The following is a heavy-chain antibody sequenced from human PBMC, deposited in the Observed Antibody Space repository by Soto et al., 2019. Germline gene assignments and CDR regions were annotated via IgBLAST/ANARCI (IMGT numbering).Heavy chain of an antibody. V-gene: IGHV3-9*01. CDR3: AKDIIGDYGLFDY. CDR2: ISWNSGSI. D-gene: IGHD4-17*01. J-gene: IGHJ4*02. CDR1: GFTFDDYA. Sequence: PGGSLRLSCAASGFTFDDYAMHWVRQAPGKGLEWVSGISWNSGSIGYADSVKGRFTISRDNAKNSLYLQMNSLRAEDTALYYCAKDIIGDYGLFDYWGQGTLVTVS.